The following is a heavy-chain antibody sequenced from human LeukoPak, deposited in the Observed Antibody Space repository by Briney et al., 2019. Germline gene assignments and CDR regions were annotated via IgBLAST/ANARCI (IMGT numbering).Heavy chain of an antibody. CDR2: ARNRAYGGAT. CDR3: SRGSIENGSGWYIDY. V-gene: IGHV3-49*04. Sequence: GGSLRLSCTTSGFTFGDYGVAWVRQAPGKGLEWFGFARNRAYGGATEYAASAKGRFTISRDDSRNIAYLQMSGLQTDDTAVYYCSRGSIENGSGWYIDYWGQGTLVTVSS. J-gene: IGHJ4*02. CDR1: GFTFGDYG. D-gene: IGHD6-19*01.